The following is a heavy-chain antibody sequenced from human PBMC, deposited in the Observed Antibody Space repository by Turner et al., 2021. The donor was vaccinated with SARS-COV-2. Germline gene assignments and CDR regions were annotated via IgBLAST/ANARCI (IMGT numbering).Heavy chain of an antibody. V-gene: IGHV3-30-3*01. CDR1: GFTFSSFA. CDR3: AREDYYDSSGSLDY. J-gene: IGHJ4*02. D-gene: IGHD3-22*01. CDR2: ISYDGSNK. Sequence: QVPLLESGGVVGQPGWSMRLSCTASGFTFSSFAMHWVRQAPGKGLEWVAVISYDGSNKYYADSVKGRFTISRDNSKNTLYLQMNSLRAEDTAVYYCAREDYYDSSGSLDYWGQGTLVTVSS.